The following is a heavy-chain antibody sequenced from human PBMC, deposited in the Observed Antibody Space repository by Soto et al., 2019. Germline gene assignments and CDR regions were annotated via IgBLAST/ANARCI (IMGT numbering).Heavy chain of an antibody. Sequence: GASVKVSCKASGYMFTIYYVHWVRQAPGQGLEWMGVINPSDSSTSYAQKFQGRVTMARDTSTSTVYMELSSLRSEDTAVYYCARVPYGDYDFDYWGQGTLVTVAS. J-gene: IGHJ4*02. CDR2: INPSDSST. CDR3: ARVPYGDYDFDY. CDR1: GYMFTIYY. D-gene: IGHD4-17*01. V-gene: IGHV1-46*03.